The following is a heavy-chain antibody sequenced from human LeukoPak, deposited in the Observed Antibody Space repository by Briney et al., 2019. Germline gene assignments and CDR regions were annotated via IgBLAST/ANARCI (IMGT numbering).Heavy chain of an antibody. CDR3: ARDLTIFGVVIIGSDYYYGMDV. CDR2: INPNSGGT. CDR1: GYTFTGYY. D-gene: IGHD3-3*01. J-gene: IGHJ6*02. Sequence: ASVKVSCKASGYTFTGYYMHWVRQAPGQGLEWMGRINPNSGGTNYAQKFQGRVTMTRDTSISTAYMELSRLRSDDTAVYYCARDLTIFGVVIIGSDYYYGMDVWGQGTTVTVSS. V-gene: IGHV1-2*06.